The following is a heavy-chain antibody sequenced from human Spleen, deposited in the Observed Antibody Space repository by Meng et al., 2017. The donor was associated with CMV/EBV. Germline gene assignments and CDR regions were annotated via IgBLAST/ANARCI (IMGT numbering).Heavy chain of an antibody. J-gene: IGHJ4*02. V-gene: IGHV3-74*03. CDR2: INNLGTNT. CDR1: RFTFSTYW. Sequence: GESLKISCAAYRFTFSTYWMHWVRQVPGKGLVWVSRINNLGTNTKYADSVKGRFTISRDNAKNTLYLQMNSLRVEDTAVYYCVKLFDYWGQGTLVTVSS. D-gene: IGHD3-10*01. CDR3: VKLFDY.